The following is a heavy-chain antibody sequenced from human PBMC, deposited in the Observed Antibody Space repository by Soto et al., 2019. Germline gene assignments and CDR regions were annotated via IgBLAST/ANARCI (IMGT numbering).Heavy chain of an antibody. CDR3: ARDLGTDYGDDRYYFAY. V-gene: IGHV1-18*01. D-gene: IGHD4-17*01. Sequence: ASVKVSCKASGYTFTIYGITWVRQTPGQGLEWMGWISAYNGNTNYAQKLQGRVTMTTDTSTSTAYMELRSLRSDDTAVYYCARDLGTDYGDDRYYFAYWGQGTLVTVSS. CDR2: ISAYNGNT. J-gene: IGHJ4*02. CDR1: GYTFTIYG.